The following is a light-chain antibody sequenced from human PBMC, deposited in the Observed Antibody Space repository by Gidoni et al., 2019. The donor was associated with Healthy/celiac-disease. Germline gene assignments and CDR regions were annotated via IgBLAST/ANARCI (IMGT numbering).Light chain of an antibody. Sequence: DIQMTQSPPSLSASVGDRVTITCQASQEISNYLSWYQHQPGKAPKLLIYDACNLDTGVPSRFSERESGTDISFTNNNLQPEGIATYYCQQYGKLPPYTFGQGTKLEIK. J-gene: IGKJ2*01. CDR2: DAC. CDR1: QEISNY. CDR3: QQYGKLPPYT. V-gene: IGKV1-33*01.